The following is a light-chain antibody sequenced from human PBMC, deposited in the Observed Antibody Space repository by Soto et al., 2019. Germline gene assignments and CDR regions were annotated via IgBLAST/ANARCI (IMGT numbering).Light chain of an antibody. CDR3: QQYGNSPPLT. CDR1: QSVISYY. Sequence: DIVLTQSPGTLCLSPGERATLSCRASQSVISYYLAWYQQKPGLEARLLIYGAASRGTATPDRFSGSGAGTDFTLTISRREPEDFALYYCQQYGNSPPLTFGGGTKVDIK. J-gene: IGKJ4*01. CDR2: GAA. V-gene: IGKV3-20*01.